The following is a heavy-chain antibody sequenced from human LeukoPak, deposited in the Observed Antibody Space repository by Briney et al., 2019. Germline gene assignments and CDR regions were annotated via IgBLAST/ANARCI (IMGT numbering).Heavy chain of an antibody. V-gene: IGHV4-31*03. CDR3: AGDYGDYYFDY. CDR1: GGSISSGGYY. Sequence: PSETLSLTCTVSGGSISSGGYYWSWIRQHPGKGLEWIGYIYYSGSTYYNPSLKSRVTISVDTSKNQFSLKLSSVTAADTAVYFCAGDYGDYYFDYWGQGTLVTVSS. CDR2: IYYSGST. J-gene: IGHJ4*02. D-gene: IGHD4-17*01.